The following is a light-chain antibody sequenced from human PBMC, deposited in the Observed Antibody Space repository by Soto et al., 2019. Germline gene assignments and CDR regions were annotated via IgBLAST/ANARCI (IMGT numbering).Light chain of an antibody. Sequence: QSALTQPPSASGSPGQSVTISCTGTSSDVGGYGYVSWYQQHQGKAPKLMIFEVSKRSSGVPDRFSGSKSGNTASLTVSGLQAEDEADYYCSSYAGTNTDVVFGGGTKLTVL. V-gene: IGLV2-8*01. CDR2: EVS. CDR3: SSYAGTNTDVV. J-gene: IGLJ2*01. CDR1: SSDVGGYGY.